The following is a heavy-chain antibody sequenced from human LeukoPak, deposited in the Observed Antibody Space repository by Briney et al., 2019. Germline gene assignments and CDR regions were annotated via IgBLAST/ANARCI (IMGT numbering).Heavy chain of an antibody. CDR3: AKSVEHSNYRKFHD. J-gene: IGHJ4*02. CDR1: GFTVSNSY. CDR2: ISGGGGGT. Sequence: GGSLRLSCAASGFTVSNSYMTWVRQAPGKGPEWVSGISGGGGGTYYADSVKGRFTISRANSKNTLYLQMKSLRVDDTAVYYCAKSVEHSNYRKFHDWGQGTLVTVSS. V-gene: IGHV3-23*01. D-gene: IGHD4-11*01.